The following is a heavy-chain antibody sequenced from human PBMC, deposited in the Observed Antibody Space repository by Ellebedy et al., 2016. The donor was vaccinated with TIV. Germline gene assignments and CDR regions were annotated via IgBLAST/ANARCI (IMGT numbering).Heavy chain of an antibody. CDR1: GGSFSGYY. CDR2: INHSGST. J-gene: IGHJ4*02. D-gene: IGHD5-18*01. CDR3: ARGYSYGSFDY. Sequence: SETLSLTXAVYGGSFSGYYWSWIRQHPGKGLEWIGEINHSGSTNYNPSLKSRVTISVDTSKNQFSLKLSSVTAADTAVYYCARGYSYGSFDYWGQGTLVTVSS. V-gene: IGHV4-34*01.